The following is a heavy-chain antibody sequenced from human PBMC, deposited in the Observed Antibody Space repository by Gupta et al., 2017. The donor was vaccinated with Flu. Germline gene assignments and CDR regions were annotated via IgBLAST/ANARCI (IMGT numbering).Heavy chain of an antibody. D-gene: IGHD3-9*01. Sequence: RQAPGKGLEWVSGISGSGSRTYNADSVKGRFTISRDNSKNTLYLQMNSLRAEDTAVYYCTKQFYDILTADFDYWGQGTLVTVSS. V-gene: IGHV3-23*01. CDR3: TKQFYDILTADFDY. CDR2: ISGSGSRT. J-gene: IGHJ4*02.